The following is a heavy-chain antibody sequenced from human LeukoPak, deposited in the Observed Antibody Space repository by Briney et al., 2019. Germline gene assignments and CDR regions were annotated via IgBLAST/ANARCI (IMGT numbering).Heavy chain of an antibody. Sequence: GGSLRLSCAASGFTFSDYYMTWIRQAPGKGLEWVSYISSSGITIYYADSVKGRFTISRDNAKKSLYLEMNSLRAEDTAVYYCAKLSQVIIKAFDYWGQGTLVTVSS. D-gene: IGHD3-9*01. V-gene: IGHV3-11*01. J-gene: IGHJ4*02. CDR2: ISSSGITI. CDR3: AKLSQVIIKAFDY. CDR1: GFTFSDYY.